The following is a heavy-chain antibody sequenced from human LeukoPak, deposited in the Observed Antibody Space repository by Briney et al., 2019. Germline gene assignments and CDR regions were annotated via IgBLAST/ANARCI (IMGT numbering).Heavy chain of an antibody. J-gene: IGHJ6*02. CDR3: ARGYFDWSPGDYGMDV. CDR1: GFTFSSYW. Sequence: GGSLRLSCAASGFTFSSYWMSWVRQAPGKGLEWVANIKQDGSEKYYVDSVKGRFTISRDNAKNSLYLQMSSLRAEDTAVYYCARGYFDWSPGDYGMDVWGQGTTVTVSS. D-gene: IGHD3-9*01. V-gene: IGHV3-7*01. CDR2: IKQDGSEK.